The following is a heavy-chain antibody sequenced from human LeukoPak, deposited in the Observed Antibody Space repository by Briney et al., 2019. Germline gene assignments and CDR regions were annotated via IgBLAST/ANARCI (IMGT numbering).Heavy chain of an antibody. CDR1: GYTFTSNY. J-gene: IGHJ3*02. Sequence: GASVKVSCKASGYTFTSNYIHWVRQAPGQGLEWMGGIIPIFGTANYAQKFQGRVTITADESTSTAYMELSSLRSEDTAVYYCARAIRGAFDIWGQGTMVTVSS. CDR3: ARAIRGAFDI. D-gene: IGHD5-12*01. V-gene: IGHV1-69*13. CDR2: IIPIFGTA.